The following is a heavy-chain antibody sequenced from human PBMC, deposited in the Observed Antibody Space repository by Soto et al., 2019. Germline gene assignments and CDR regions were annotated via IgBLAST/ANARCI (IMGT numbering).Heavy chain of an antibody. CDR2: ISSSSSTI. CDR1: GFTFSSYS. CDR3: ARDLDVVVPAAPAYFDY. Sequence: GGSLRLSCAASGFTFSSYSMNWVRQAPGKGLEWVSYISSSSSTIYYADSVKGRFTISRDNAKNSLYLQMNSLRDEDTAVYYYARDLDVVVPAAPAYFDYWGQGTLVTVSS. V-gene: IGHV3-48*02. D-gene: IGHD2-2*01. J-gene: IGHJ4*02.